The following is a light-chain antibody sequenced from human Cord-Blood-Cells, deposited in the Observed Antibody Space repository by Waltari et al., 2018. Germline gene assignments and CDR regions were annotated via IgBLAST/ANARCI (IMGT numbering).Light chain of an antibody. V-gene: IGKV1-39*01. Sequence: DIQMTQSPSSLSASVGDRVTITCRASQSISSYLNWYQQKPGKAPKLLIYAASSLQSGVTSRFSGSGSGTEFTLTISSLQPEDFATYYSQQSYSTPLTFGGGTKVEIK. J-gene: IGKJ4*01. CDR1: QSISSY. CDR2: AAS. CDR3: QQSYSTPLT.